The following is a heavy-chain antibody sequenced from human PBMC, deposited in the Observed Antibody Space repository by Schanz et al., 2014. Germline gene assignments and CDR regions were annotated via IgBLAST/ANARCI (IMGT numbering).Heavy chain of an antibody. J-gene: IGHJ6*02. V-gene: IGHV1-18*01. D-gene: IGHD3-10*01. Sequence: QVQLVQSGGEAKKPGASATVSCKASGYTFNNHGISWVRQAPGQGLEWMGWISVYHVHTNYAEKVHGRVTMTTDTSTSAAYMELRSLISDDTAVYYCVRDAGWAFGDYHGMDVWGQGTSVTVSS. CDR1: GYTFNNHG. CDR3: VRDAGWAFGDYHGMDV. CDR2: ISVYHVHT.